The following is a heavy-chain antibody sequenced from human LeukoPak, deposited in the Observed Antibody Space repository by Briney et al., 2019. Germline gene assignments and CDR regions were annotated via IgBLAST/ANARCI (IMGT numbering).Heavy chain of an antibody. Sequence: GGSLRLSFAASGFTFSSYAMSWVRQAPGKGLVWVSRINTDGSSTSYADSVKGRFTISRDNAKNTLYLQMNSLRAEDTAVYYCARDSKGFDPWGQGTLVTVSS. CDR1: GFTFSSYA. CDR2: INTDGSST. J-gene: IGHJ5*02. V-gene: IGHV3-74*01. CDR3: ARDSKGFDP.